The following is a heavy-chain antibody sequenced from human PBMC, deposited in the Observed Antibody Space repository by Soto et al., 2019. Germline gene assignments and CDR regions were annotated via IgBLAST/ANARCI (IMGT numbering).Heavy chain of an antibody. CDR1: GFTFSRHA. V-gene: IGHV3-48*01. CDR2: IDSDGVI. J-gene: IGHJ3*02. Sequence: GGSLRLSCAASGFTFSRHAINWVRQAAGKGLEWVSYIDSDGVINYADSVKGRFTISRDNAKDSLYLQMNSLRAEDTAVYYCARGYRVFDIWGQGTMVTVSS. D-gene: IGHD1-26*01. CDR3: ARGYRVFDI.